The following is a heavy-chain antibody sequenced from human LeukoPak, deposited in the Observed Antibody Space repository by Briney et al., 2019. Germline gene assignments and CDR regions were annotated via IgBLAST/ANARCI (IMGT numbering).Heavy chain of an antibody. CDR1: GFTFSNHA. V-gene: IGHV3-23*01. CDR2: MIGSGSST. D-gene: IGHD6-19*01. Sequence: QPGGSLRLSCAASGFTFSNHAMSWVRQAPGKGLEWVSAMIGSGSSTSYAGSVKGRFTISRDNAKNTLFLQMNSLKAEDTAVYYCAKDETHNSGWVPFDSWGQGTLVIASS. J-gene: IGHJ4*02. CDR3: AKDETHNSGWVPFDS.